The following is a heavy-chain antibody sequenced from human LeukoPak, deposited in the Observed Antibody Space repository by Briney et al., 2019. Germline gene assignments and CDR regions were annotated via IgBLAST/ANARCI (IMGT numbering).Heavy chain of an antibody. CDR3: AKDRRAGSYDY. CDR2: ISGSGGNT. CDR1: GFSFSSYA. V-gene: IGHV3-23*01. D-gene: IGHD3-10*01. J-gene: IGHJ4*02. Sequence: GGSLRLSCAASGFSFSSYAMNWVRQAPGKGLEWVSAISGSGGNTYYADSVKGRFTISRDDSKNTLYLQMNSLRAEDTAVYYCAKDRRAGSYDYWGQGTLVTVSS.